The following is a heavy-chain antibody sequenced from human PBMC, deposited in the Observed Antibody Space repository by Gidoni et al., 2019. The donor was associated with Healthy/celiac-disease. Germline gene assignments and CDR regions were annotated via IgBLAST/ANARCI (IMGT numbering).Heavy chain of an antibody. CDR1: GFTFSSYG. Sequence: QVQLVESGGGVVQPGRSLSLSCAASGFTFSSYGMHWVRQAPGKGLEWVAVISYDGSNKYYADSVKGRFTISRDNSKNTLYLQMNSLRAEDTAVYYCAKDAAVTPFDYWGQGTLVTVSS. V-gene: IGHV3-30*18. CDR2: ISYDGSNK. J-gene: IGHJ4*02. CDR3: AKDAAVTPFDY. D-gene: IGHD4-17*01.